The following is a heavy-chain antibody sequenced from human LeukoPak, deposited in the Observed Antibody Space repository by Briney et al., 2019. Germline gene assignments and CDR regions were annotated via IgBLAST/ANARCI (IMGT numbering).Heavy chain of an antibody. V-gene: IGHV3-30*02. J-gene: IGHJ5*02. D-gene: IGHD1-26*01. CDR3: VKANIVGAFDP. Sequence: GGSLRLSCVASGFIFSSYGMHWVRQAPGKGLEGVTFIQYDGNRKHYADSVKGRFTISRDNSKNTLYLQMNSLRAEDTAVYYCVKANIVGAFDPWGQGTLVTVSS. CDR2: IQYDGNRK. CDR1: GFIFSSYG.